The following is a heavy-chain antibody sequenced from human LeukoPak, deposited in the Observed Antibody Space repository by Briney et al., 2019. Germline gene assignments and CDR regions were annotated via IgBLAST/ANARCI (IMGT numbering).Heavy chain of an antibody. Sequence: SGGSLRLSCAASGFTFLTYAMSWVRQAPGKGLQWVSVIRDSGASTYYADSVKGRFTISRDNSKNTLYLQMNSLRAEDTAVYYCAKDHYYGSSHFDYWGQGTLVTVSS. CDR2: IRDSGAST. D-gene: IGHD3-10*01. CDR1: GFTFLTYA. V-gene: IGHV3-23*01. CDR3: AKDHYYGSSHFDY. J-gene: IGHJ4*02.